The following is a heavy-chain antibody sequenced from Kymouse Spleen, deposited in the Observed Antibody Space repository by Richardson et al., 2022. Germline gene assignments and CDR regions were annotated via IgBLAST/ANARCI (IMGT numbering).Heavy chain of an antibody. V-gene: IGHV4-34*01. D-gene: IGHD3-10*01. Sequence: QVQLQQWGAGLLKPSETLSLTCAVYGGSFSGYYWSWIRQPPGKGLEWIGEINHSGSTNYNPSLKSRVTISVDTSKNQFSLKLSSVTAADTAVYYCARVSMVRGVLYGMDVWGQGTTVTVSS. CDR3: ARVSMVRGVLYGMDV. CDR2: INHSGST. J-gene: IGHJ6*02. CDR1: GGSFSGYY.